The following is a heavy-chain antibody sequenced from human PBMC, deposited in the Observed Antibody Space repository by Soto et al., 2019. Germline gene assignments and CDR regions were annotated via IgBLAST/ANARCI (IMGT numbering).Heavy chain of an antibody. CDR2: ISGSGGST. CDR3: AKDQLYIRGVIHNWFDP. J-gene: IGHJ5*02. CDR1: GLTFSSYA. D-gene: IGHD3-10*02. V-gene: IGHV3-23*01. Sequence: EVQLLESGGGLIQPGGSLRLSCAASGLTFSSYAMSWVRQAPGKGLEWVSAISGSGGSTYYAESVKGRFTISRDNSKNTLYLQMNSLRAEDTAVYDCAKDQLYIRGVIHNWFDPWGQGTLVTVSS.